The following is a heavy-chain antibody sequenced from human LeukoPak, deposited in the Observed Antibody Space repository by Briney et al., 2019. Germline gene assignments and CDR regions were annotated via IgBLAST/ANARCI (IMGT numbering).Heavy chain of an antibody. Sequence: PSETLSLTCSVSGASISSGSNYWGWIRQPPGKTLEWIGSIYSSGSTYYNPSLKSRVIIIIDTPKNHFSLTLSSVTAADTAVYYCAIAPKGIAVAGEIDYWGQGTLVTVSS. CDR2: IYSSGST. V-gene: IGHV4-39*07. CDR1: GASISSGSNY. CDR3: AIAPKGIAVAGEIDY. J-gene: IGHJ4*02. D-gene: IGHD6-19*01.